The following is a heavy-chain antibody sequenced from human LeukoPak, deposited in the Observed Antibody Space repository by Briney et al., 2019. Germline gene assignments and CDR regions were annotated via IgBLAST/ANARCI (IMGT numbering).Heavy chain of an antibody. CDR2: ILGSRTT. CDR1: GDSTTNNNYW. CDR3: ARIYGSGSYLEY. J-gene: IGHJ4*02. D-gene: IGHD3-10*01. Sequence: SETLSLTCAVSGDSTTNNNYWWTWVRQPPGMGLEWIGEILGSRTTHYNPSLKSRVIISVDNSRIQFALKLTSVTAADTAVYYCARIYGSGSYLEYWGQGALVTVSS. V-gene: IGHV4-4*02.